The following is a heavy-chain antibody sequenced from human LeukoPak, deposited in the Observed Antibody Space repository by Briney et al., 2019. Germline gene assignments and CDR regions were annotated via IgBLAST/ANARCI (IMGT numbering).Heavy chain of an antibody. CDR1: GGSFSGYY. CDR2: INHSGST. J-gene: IGHJ3*01. D-gene: IGHD2-8*01. CDR3: ASYCSNGVCYRGHAFDV. Sequence: SETLSLTCAVYGGSFSGYYWSWIRQPPGKGLEWIGEINHSGSTNYNPSLKSRVTISVDTSKNRFSLRLSSVTAADTAVYYCASYCSNGVCYRGHAFDVWGQGTMVTVSS. V-gene: IGHV4-34*01.